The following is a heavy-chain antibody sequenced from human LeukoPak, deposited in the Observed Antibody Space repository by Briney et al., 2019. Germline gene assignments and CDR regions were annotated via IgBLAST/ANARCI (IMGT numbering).Heavy chain of an antibody. D-gene: IGHD5-24*01. J-gene: IGHJ4*02. Sequence: PGGSLRLSCAASGFIFSSYGMHWVRQAPGKGLEWVANIKEDGTETYYVDSVKGRFTISRDNAKNSLYLQMNSLRVEDTAVYYCAKEGRSLQTYWGQGTLVTVSS. CDR1: GFIFSSYG. CDR3: AKEGRSLQTY. CDR2: IKEDGTET. V-gene: IGHV3-7*03.